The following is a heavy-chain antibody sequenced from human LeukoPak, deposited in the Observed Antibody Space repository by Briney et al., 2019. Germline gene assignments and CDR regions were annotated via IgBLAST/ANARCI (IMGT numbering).Heavy chain of an antibody. CDR2: IYTSGST. D-gene: IGHD6-13*01. CDR3: ARGGVFMAAGTFDY. V-gene: IGHV4-4*07. CDR1: GGSISSYY. J-gene: IGHJ4*02. Sequence: SETLSLTCTVSGGSISSYYWSWIRQPAGKGLERIGRIYTSGSTNYNPSLKSRVTMSVDTSKNQFSLKLSSVTAADTAVYYCARGGVFMAAGTFDYWGQGTLVTVSS.